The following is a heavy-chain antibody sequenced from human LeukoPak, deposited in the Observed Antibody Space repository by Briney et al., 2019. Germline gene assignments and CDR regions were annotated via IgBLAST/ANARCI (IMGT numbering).Heavy chain of an antibody. Sequence: PGGSMRLSCTASGFTFGDYAMSWFRQAPGKGLEWVSYISSSGRILYYADSVKGRFTISRDNAKNSLYLQMNSLRAEDTAVYYCARGNWSCDYWGQGTLVTVSS. CDR3: ARGNWSCDY. D-gene: IGHD1-1*01. V-gene: IGHV3-11*01. CDR1: GFTFGDYA. CDR2: ISSSGRIL. J-gene: IGHJ4*02.